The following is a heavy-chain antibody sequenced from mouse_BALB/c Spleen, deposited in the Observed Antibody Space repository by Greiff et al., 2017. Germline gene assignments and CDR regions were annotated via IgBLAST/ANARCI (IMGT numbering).Heavy chain of an antibody. D-gene: IGHD1-1*01. CDR2: IWAGGST. CDR1: GFSLTSYG. CDR3: AKISSPPYYAMDY. V-gene: IGHV2-9*02. Sequence: QVQLKQSGPGLVAPSQSLSITCTVSGFSLTSYGVHWVRQPPGKGLEWLGVIWAGGSTNYNSALMSRLSISKDNSKSQVFLKMNSLQTDDTAMYYCAKISSPPYYAMDYWGQGTSVTVSS. J-gene: IGHJ4*01.